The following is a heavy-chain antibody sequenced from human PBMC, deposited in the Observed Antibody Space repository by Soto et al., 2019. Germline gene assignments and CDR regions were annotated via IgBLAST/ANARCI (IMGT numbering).Heavy chain of an antibody. J-gene: IGHJ6*02. V-gene: IGHV3-48*01. D-gene: IGHD3-3*01. CDR1: GFTFSTYS. CDR3: AREGSAVTILGVVIVPYYYYGMDV. Sequence: PGGSLRLSCAASGFTFSTYSMNWVRQAPGKGLEWVSYISSSSSTIFYTDSVKGRFTVSRDNAKNSLYLQMNSLRAEDTAVYYCAREGSAVTILGVVIVPYYYYGMDVWGQGTTVTVSS. CDR2: ISSSSSTI.